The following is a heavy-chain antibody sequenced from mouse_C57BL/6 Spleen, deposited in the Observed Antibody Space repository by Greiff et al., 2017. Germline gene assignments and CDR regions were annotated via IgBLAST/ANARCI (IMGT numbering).Heavy chain of an antibody. CDR1: GYTFTSYG. CDR2: IYPRSGNT. CDR3: AGLYVSAWFAY. Sequence: QVQLQQSGAELARPGASVKLSCKASGYTFTSYGISWVKQRTGQGLEWIGEIYPRSGNTYYNEKFKGKATLTAEQSSSTAYMGVRSLTSEDAVFYFCAGLYVSAWFAYWGQGTLVTVSA. J-gene: IGHJ3*01. V-gene: IGHV1-81*01. D-gene: IGHD2-3*01.